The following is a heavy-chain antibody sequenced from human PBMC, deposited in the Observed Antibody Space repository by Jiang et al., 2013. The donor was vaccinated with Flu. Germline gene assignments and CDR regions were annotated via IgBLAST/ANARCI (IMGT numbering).Heavy chain of an antibody. CDR1: GGTFSSYA. CDR3: ARGGGERWLQFSPFDY. J-gene: IGHJ4*02. Sequence: VQLVESGAEVKKPGSSVKVSCKASGGTFSSYAISWVRQAPGQGLEWMGGIIPIFGTANYAQKFQGRVTITADESTSTAYMELSSLRSEDTAVYYCARGGGERWLQFSPFDYWGQGTLVTVSS. CDR2: IIPIFGTA. V-gene: IGHV1-69*01. D-gene: IGHD5-24*01.